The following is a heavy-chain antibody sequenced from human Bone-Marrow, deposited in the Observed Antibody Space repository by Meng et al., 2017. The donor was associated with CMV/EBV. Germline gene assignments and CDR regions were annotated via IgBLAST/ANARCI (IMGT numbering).Heavy chain of an antibody. V-gene: IGHV1-2*06. CDR3: ATDLGSRRDIVVALRL. CDR1: GYTFADYY. D-gene: IGHD2-2*01. CDR2: INPNSGDT. J-gene: IGHJ4*02. Sequence: ASVKVSCKASGYTFADYYIHWVRQAPGQGLEWMGRINPNSGDTHYVQKFQGRVTMTGDTSISTAYMELSRLRSDDTAVYYCATDLGSRRDIVVALRLWGQGTLVTVSS.